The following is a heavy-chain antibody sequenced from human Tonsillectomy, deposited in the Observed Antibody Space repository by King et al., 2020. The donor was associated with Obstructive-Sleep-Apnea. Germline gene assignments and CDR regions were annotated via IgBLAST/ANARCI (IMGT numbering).Heavy chain of an antibody. Sequence: VQLVESGGGLVQPGGSLRLSCAASGFTFSSYWMHWVRQAPGKGLVWVSRINSDGSSTSYADSVKGRFTISRDNAKNTLYLQMNSLRAEDTAVYYCARGGMVRGVIIPNLYYYYGMDVWGQGTTVTVSS. D-gene: IGHD3-10*01. CDR2: INSDGSST. V-gene: IGHV3-74*01. J-gene: IGHJ6*02. CDR3: ARGGMVRGVIIPNLYYYYGMDV. CDR1: GFTFSSYW.